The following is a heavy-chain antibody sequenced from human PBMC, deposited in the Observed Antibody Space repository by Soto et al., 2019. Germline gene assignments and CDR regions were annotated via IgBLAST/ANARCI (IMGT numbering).Heavy chain of an antibody. CDR2: FDPEDGET. Sequence: QVQLVQSGAEVKKPGASVKVSCKVSGYTLTELSMHWVRQAPGKGLEWMGGFDPEDGETIYAQKFQGRVTMTEDTSTDTDYMELSSLRSEDTAVYYCATVGGYSSSWYHYFDYWGQGTLVTVSS. CDR1: GYTLTELS. CDR3: ATVGGYSSSWYHYFDY. D-gene: IGHD6-13*01. V-gene: IGHV1-24*01. J-gene: IGHJ4*02.